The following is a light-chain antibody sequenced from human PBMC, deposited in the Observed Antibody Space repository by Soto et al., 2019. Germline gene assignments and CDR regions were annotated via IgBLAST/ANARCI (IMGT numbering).Light chain of an antibody. CDR2: EVS. J-gene: IGLJ2*01. V-gene: IGLV2-14*01. CDR3: SSYTSSSTLVV. CDR1: SSDVGGYNY. Sequence: QSVLTQPASVSGSPGQSITISCTGNSSDVGGYNYVSWYQQHPGKAPKLMIYEVSNRPSGVSNRFSGSKSGNTASLTISGVQAEDEADYYCSSYTSSSTLVVFGGRTKLTVL.